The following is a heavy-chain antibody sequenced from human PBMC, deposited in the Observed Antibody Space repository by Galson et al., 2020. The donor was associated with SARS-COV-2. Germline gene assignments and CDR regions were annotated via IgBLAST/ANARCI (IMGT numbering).Heavy chain of an antibody. D-gene: IGHD1-26*01. CDR3: AGLGANIL. J-gene: IGHJ4*02. Sequence: GGSLRLSCVGSGFIFNNFGMNWVRQGPGKGLEWVSGISGGGTTYYADSVKGRFTISRDNSKSTLYLQMNSLRPEDTAVYYCAGLGANILWGQGTLVTFSS. CDR1: GFIFNNFG. CDR2: ISGGGTT. V-gene: IGHV3-23*01.